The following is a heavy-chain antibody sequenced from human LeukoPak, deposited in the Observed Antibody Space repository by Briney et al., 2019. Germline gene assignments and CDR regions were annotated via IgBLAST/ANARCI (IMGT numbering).Heavy chain of an antibody. J-gene: IGHJ2*01. CDR2: ITNDGSAT. Sequence: GGSLRLSCAVSGFTFSNYWMHWVRQGPGEGLAWVSRITNDGSATGYADSVKGRFTISRDNAKNTLYLHMDSLSPEDTAVYYCARDASPGYFDLWGRGTLVTVSS. V-gene: IGHV3-74*01. CDR3: ARDASPGYFDL. D-gene: IGHD2-15*01. CDR1: GFTFSNYW.